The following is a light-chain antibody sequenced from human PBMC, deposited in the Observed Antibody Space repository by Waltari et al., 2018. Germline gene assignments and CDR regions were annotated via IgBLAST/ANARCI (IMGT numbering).Light chain of an antibody. Sequence: QSALTQPASVSGSPGQSATISCPGTSNDGGSSNFFSWYQQHPGKAPKLIIHDDTERPSGVSDRFSGSKSANGASLTISGLQAEDEAHYYCCAYAGKVFGGGTRLTVL. CDR1: SNDGGSSNF. CDR2: DDT. CDR3: CAYAGKV. V-gene: IGLV2-23*01. J-gene: IGLJ3*02.